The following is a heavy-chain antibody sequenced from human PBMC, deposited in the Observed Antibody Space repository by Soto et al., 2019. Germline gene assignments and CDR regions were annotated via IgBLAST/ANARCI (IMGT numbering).Heavy chain of an antibody. CDR2: ISYDGSNK. J-gene: IGHJ4*02. CDR3: ARARDYYGSGSSDY. Sequence: QVQLVESGGGVVQPGRSLRLSCAASGFTFSSYAMHWVRQAPGKGLEWVAVISYDGSNKYYADSVKGRFTISRDNSKNTLYLQMNSLRAEDTAVYYCARARDYYGSGSSDYWGQGTLVTVSS. CDR1: GFTFSSYA. D-gene: IGHD3-10*01. V-gene: IGHV3-30-3*01.